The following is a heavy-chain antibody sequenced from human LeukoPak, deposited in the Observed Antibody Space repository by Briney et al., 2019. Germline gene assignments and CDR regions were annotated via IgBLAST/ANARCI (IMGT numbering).Heavy chain of an antibody. V-gene: IGHV3-30*04. Sequence: GGSLRLSCAASGFTFSSYAMHWVRQAPGKGLEWVAVISYDGSNKYYADSVKGRFTISSDNSKNTLYLQMNSLRAEDTAVYYCAQGVDNYYYGMDVWGQGTTVTVSS. CDR2: ISYDGSNK. D-gene: IGHD3-10*01. J-gene: IGHJ6*02. CDR1: GFTFSSYA. CDR3: AQGVDNYYYGMDV.